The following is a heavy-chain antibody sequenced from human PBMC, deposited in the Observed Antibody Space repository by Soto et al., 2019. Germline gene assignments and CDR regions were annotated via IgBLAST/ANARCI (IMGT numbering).Heavy chain of an antibody. J-gene: IGHJ5*02. CDR1: GGSFSGYY. V-gene: IGHV4-34*01. CDR2: INHSGST. CDR3: ARPGKYGSGSYYSWFDP. D-gene: IGHD3-10*01. Sequence: SETLSLTYAVYGGSFSGYYWRWIRQPPGKGLEWIGEINHSGSTNYNPSLKSRVTISVDTSKNQFSLKMSSVTAADTAVYYCARPGKYGSGSYYSWFDPWGQGTLVTVSS.